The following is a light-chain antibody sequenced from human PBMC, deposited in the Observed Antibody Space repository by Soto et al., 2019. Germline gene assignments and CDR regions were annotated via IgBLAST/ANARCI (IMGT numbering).Light chain of an antibody. CDR1: SSDIGAYNY. Sequence: QSALTQPPSASGSPGQSVTISCTGTSSDIGAYNYVSWYQQYPGKAPKLIIYDVTERPSGVPDRFFGSKSGNTASLTVSGLRADDEAVYYCNSYAGGDSFDVIFGGGTKLTVL. J-gene: IGLJ2*01. CDR3: NSYAGGDSFDVI. V-gene: IGLV2-8*01. CDR2: DVT.